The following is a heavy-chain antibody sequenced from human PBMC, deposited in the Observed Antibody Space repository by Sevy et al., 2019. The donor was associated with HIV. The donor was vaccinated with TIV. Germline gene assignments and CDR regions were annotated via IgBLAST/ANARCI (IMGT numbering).Heavy chain of an antibody. Sequence: GGSLRLSCAASDFTFSAYDMHWVRQATGEGLEWVSSIGTLGDTFCPASVGGRFLISRDNDKRSLYLQMNDLRFVDTAVYYCARGVKVDGTGSWVDLWGQGTLVTVSS. V-gene: IGHV3-13*01. CDR2: IGTLGDT. J-gene: IGHJ5*02. CDR3: ARGVKVDGTGSWVDL. CDR1: DFTFSAYD. D-gene: IGHD1-1*01.